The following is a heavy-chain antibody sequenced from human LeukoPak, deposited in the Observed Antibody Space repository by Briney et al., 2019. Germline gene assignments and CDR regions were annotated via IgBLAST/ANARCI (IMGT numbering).Heavy chain of an antibody. D-gene: IGHD3-22*01. CDR2: ISSSGSTI. Sequence: GGSLRLSCAASGFTFSSYEMNWVRQAPGKGLEWVSYISSSGSTIYYADSVKGRFTISRDNAKNSLYLQMNSLRAEDTAVYYCARISYYYDSSGYYRHFDYWGQGTLVTVSS. CDR3: ARISYYYDSSGYYRHFDY. J-gene: IGHJ4*02. CDR1: GFTFSSYE. V-gene: IGHV3-48*03.